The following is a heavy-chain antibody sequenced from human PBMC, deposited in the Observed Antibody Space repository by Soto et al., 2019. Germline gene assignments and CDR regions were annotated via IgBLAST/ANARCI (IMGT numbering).Heavy chain of an antibody. CDR3: TTGRTLGDYYYYYYGMDV. Sequence: PGGSLRLSCAASGFTFSNAWMNWVRQAPGKGLEWVGRIKSKTDGGTTDYAAPVKGRFTISRDDSKNTLYLQMNSLKTEDTAVYYCTTGRTLGDYYYYYYGMDVWGQGTTVTVSS. D-gene: IGHD4-17*01. V-gene: IGHV3-15*07. CDR2: IKSKTDGGTT. CDR1: GFTFSNAW. J-gene: IGHJ6*02.